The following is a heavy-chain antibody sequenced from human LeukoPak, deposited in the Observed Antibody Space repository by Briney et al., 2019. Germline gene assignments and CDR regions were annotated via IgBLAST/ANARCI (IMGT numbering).Heavy chain of an antibody. V-gene: IGHV1-69*04. CDR3: ARGELSSGFNWFDP. J-gene: IGHJ5*02. CDR2: IIPILGIA. Sequence: SVKVSCKASGYTFTSYAISWVRQAPGQGLEWMGRIIPILGIANYAQKFQGRVTITADKSTSTAYMELSSLRSEDTAVYYCARGELSSGFNWFDPWGQGTLVTVSS. CDR1: GYTFTSYA. D-gene: IGHD3-22*01.